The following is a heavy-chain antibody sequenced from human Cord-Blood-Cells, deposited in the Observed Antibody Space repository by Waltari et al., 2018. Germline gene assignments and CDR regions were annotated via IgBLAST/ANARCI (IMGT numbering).Heavy chain of an antibody. CDR1: GGSVSSGSYY. Sequence: QVQLQESGPGLVKPSETLSLTCTVSGGSVSSGSYYWSWIRQPPGKGLEWIWYIYYSGSTNYNPSLKSRVTISVDTSKNQFSLKLSSVTAADTAVYYCARVTYYDYIWGSYRYGYFDYWGQGTLVTVSS. D-gene: IGHD3-16*02. J-gene: IGHJ4*02. CDR3: ARVTYYDYIWGSYRYGYFDY. CDR2: IYYSGST. V-gene: IGHV4-61*01.